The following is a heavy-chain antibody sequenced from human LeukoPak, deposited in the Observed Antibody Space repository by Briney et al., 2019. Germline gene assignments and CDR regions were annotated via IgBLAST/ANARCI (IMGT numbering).Heavy chain of an antibody. CDR3: AREGDSYGTHYYYYGMDV. D-gene: IGHD5-18*01. CDR2: IIPIFGTA. V-gene: IGHV1-69*01. Sequence: ASVKVSCKASGGTFSSYAISWVRQAPGQGLEWMGGIIPIFGTANYAQKFQGRVTITADESTSTAYMELSSLRSEDTAVYYCAREGDSYGTHYYYYGMDVWGQGTTVTVSS. CDR1: GGTFSSYA. J-gene: IGHJ6*02.